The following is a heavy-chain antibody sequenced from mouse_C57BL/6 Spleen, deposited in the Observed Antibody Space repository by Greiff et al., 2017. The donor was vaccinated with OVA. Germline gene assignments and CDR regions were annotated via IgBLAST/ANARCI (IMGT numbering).Heavy chain of an antibody. J-gene: IGHJ3*01. CDR1: GFSLTSYG. CDR2: IWRGGST. Sequence: QVQLQQSGPGLVQPSQSLSITCTVSGFSLTSYGVHWVSQSPGKGLEWLGVIWRGGSTDYNAAIMSGLSITKDNSKGQVFFKMISLQADDTSIYYCAFHYGSRGGFAYWGQGTLVTVSA. CDR3: AFHYGSRGGFAY. V-gene: IGHV2-5*01. D-gene: IGHD1-1*01.